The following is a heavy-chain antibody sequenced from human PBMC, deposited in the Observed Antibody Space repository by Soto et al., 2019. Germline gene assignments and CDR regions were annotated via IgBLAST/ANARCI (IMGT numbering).Heavy chain of an antibody. J-gene: IGHJ5*02. CDR1: GGSISSYY. D-gene: IGHD2-2*01. CDR2: IYYSGST. CDR3: ARVFDCSSTSCYVGQYNWFDP. Sequence: SETLSLTCTVSGGSISSYYWSWIRQPPGKGLEWIGYIYYSGSTNYNPSLKSRVTISVDTSKNQFSLKLSSVTAADTAVYYCARVFDCSSTSCYVGQYNWFDPWGQGTLVTVSS. V-gene: IGHV4-59*01.